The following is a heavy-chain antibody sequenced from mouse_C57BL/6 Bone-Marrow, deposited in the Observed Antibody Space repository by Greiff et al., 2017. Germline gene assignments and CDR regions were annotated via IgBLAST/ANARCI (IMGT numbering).Heavy chain of an antibody. J-gene: IGHJ1*03. D-gene: IGHD1-1*01. CDR1: GYTFTDYY. CDR3: ARRNYYGSSYWYFDV. V-gene: IGHV1-19*01. CDR2: INPYNGGT. Sequence: VQLQQSGPVLVKPGASVKMSCKASGYTFTDYYMNWVKQSHGKSLEWIGVINPYNGGTSYNQKFKGKATLTVDKSSSTAYMELNSLTSEYSAVYYCARRNYYGSSYWYFDVWGTGTTVTVSS.